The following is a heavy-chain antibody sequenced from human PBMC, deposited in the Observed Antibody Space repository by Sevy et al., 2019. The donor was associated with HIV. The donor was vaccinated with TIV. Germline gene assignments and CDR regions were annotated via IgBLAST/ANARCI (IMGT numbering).Heavy chain of an antibody. V-gene: IGHV4-39*01. D-gene: IGHD6-13*01. CDR2: IYYSGST. J-gene: IGHJ4*02. CDR3: ARRAGSYYVDY. CDR1: AGSISSSSYY. Sequence: SETLSLTCTVSAGSISSSSYYWGWIRQPPGKGLEWIGSIYYSGSTYYNPSLKSRVTISVDTSKNQFSLKLSSVTAADTAVYYCARRAGSYYVDYWGQGTLVTVSS.